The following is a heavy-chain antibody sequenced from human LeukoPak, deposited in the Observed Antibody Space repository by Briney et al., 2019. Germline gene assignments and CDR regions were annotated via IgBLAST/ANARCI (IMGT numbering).Heavy chain of an antibody. Sequence: GGSLRLSCAASGFTFSSYAMHWVRQAPGKGLEYVSAISSNGGSTYYANSVKGRFTISRDNSKNTLYLQMGSLRAEDMAVYYCARHLDWGGAFDIWGPGTMVHVSS. J-gene: IGHJ3*02. D-gene: IGHD2-21*01. V-gene: IGHV3-64*01. CDR3: ARHLDWGGAFDI. CDR2: ISSNGGST. CDR1: GFTFSSYA.